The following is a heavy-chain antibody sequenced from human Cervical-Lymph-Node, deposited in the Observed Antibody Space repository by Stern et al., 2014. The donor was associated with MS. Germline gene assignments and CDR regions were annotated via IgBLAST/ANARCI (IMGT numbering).Heavy chain of an antibody. V-gene: IGHV3-30*03. CDR3: ARDYEDTSMLFDH. Sequence: QVQLMQSGGAVVQPGSSLRLSCAASGFTFSSHGINWVRQAPGQGLEWVTVISYDGNHKYYAASVKGRFTISRDNSKNTLHLQMNSVTPDDTAIYYCARDYEDTSMLFDHWGQGTLVTVSS. D-gene: IGHD2-8*01. J-gene: IGHJ4*02. CDR2: ISYDGNHK. CDR1: GFTFSSHG.